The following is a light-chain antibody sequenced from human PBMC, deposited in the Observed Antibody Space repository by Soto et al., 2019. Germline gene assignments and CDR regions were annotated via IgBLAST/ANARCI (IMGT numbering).Light chain of an antibody. CDR2: STN. CDR3: LLYMGSGTVV. CDR1: SGSVSTSYY. Sequence: QTVVTQEPSFSVSPGGTVTLTCGLSSGSVSTSYYPSWYQQTPGQAPRTLIYSTNTRSSGVPDRFSGSILGNKAALTSTGAQADDESDYYCLLYMGSGTVVFGGGTKRTVL. V-gene: IGLV8-61*01. J-gene: IGLJ2*01.